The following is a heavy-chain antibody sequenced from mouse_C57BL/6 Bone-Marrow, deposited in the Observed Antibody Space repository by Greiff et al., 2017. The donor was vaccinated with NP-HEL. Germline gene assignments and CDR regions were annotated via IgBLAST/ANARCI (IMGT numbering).Heavy chain of an antibody. Sequence: VQLKQSGPVLVKPGASVKMSCKASGYTFTDYYMNWVKQSHGKSLEWIGVINPYNGGTSYNQKFKGTATLTVDKSSSTAYMELNSLTSEDSAVYYCARARDYYGLFAYWGQGTLVTVSA. D-gene: IGHD1-1*01. CDR3: ARARDYYGLFAY. CDR1: GYTFTDYY. J-gene: IGHJ3*01. CDR2: INPYNGGT. V-gene: IGHV1-19*01.